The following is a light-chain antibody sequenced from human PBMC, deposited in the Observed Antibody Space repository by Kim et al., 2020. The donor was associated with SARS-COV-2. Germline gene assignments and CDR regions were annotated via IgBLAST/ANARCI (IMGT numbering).Light chain of an antibody. V-gene: IGKV4-1*01. CDR2: WAS. CDR1: KTVLYNSNNKNY. CDR3: QQYYSTPPS. J-gene: IGKJ2*03. Sequence: RATLKRKSSKTVLYNSNNKNYLAWYQQKPGQAPKLLIYWASIRESGVSDRFSGSGSETDFTLTISSLQAEDVAVYYCQQYYSTPPSFGQGTKLEI.